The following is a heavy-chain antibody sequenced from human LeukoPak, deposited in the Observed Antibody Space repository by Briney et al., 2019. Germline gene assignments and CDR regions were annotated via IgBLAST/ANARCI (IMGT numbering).Heavy chain of an antibody. D-gene: IGHD6-13*01. CDR1: GYTFTGYH. J-gene: IGHJ3*02. Sequence: ASVKVSCKASGYTFTGYHMHWVRQAPGQGLEWMGWINPNSGGTDYAQKFQGRVTMTRDTSISTAYMELSRLRSDDTAVYYCARDGGSIAAAGRGLYAFDIWGQGTMVTVSS. CDR2: INPNSGGT. V-gene: IGHV1-2*02. CDR3: ARDGGSIAAAGRGLYAFDI.